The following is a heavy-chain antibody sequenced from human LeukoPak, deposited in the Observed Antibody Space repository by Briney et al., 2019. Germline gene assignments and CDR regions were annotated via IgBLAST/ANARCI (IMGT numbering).Heavy chain of an antibody. CDR2: INPNSGGT. CDR3: ASLFGDYVPYYFDY. J-gene: IGHJ4*02. V-gene: IGHV1-2*02. D-gene: IGHD4-17*01. CDR1: GYTFTGYY. Sequence: ASVKVSCKASGYTFTGYYMHWVRQAPGQGLEWMGWINPNSGGTNYAQKFQGRVTMTRDTSISTAYMELSRLRSDDTAVYYCASLFGDYVPYYFDYWGQGTLVTVSS.